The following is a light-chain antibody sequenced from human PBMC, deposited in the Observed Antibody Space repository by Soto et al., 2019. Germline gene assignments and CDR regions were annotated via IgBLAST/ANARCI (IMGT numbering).Light chain of an antibody. CDR2: TAS. CDR3: QQYSTYPRP. CDR1: QGVSTF. Sequence: DIRLTQSPSSLSASVGDRVTITCRASQGVSTFLAWYQHKPGKAPKSLIKTASTLQSGVPSRFSGSGSGADFTLTISCLQPEDFATYYCQQYSTYPRPFGQGPRVDLK. V-gene: IGKV1D-16*01. J-gene: IGKJ5*01.